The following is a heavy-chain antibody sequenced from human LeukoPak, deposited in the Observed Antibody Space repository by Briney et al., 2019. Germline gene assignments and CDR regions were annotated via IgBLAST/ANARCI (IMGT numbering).Heavy chain of an antibody. CDR3: ATEGGDIVVVPAASIDY. J-gene: IGHJ4*02. CDR1: GPTLSSLG. D-gene: IGHD2-2*01. V-gene: IGHV3-30*02. CDR2: IRNDGSNK. Sequence: RRSLRLSWAPAGPTLSSLGMHWVRPPPGNGLEWVAFIRNDGSNKYYAGSVKGRFTISRDNSKNRLYLQMNSLIAEDTAVYYCATEGGDIVVVPAASIDYWGQGTLVTVSS.